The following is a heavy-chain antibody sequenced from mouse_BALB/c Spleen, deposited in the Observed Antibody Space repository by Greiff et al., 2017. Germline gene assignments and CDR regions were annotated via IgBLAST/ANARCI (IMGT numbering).Heavy chain of an antibody. CDR3: ARHGGTTATGLLDY. Sequence: EVQLQESGGDLVKPGGSLKLSCAASGFTFSSYGMSWVRQTPDKRLEWVATISSGGSYTYYPDSVKGRFTISRDNAKNTLYLQMSSLKSEDTAMYYCARHGGTTATGLLDYWGQGTTLTVSS. V-gene: IGHV5-6*01. D-gene: IGHD1-2*01. CDR2: ISSGGSYT. J-gene: IGHJ2*01. CDR1: GFTFSSYG.